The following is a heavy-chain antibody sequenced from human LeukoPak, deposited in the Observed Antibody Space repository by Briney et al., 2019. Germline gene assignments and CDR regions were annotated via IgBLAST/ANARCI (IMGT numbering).Heavy chain of an antibody. D-gene: IGHD3-3*01. CDR2: IDTSGNT. Sequence: PSGTLSLPCTAAGGSIISYYWSWSRRPPGKGLEGIGRIDTSGNTNYNPSLQRRVTISVDTSKNKLSLKLSSVTAADSAVYYCARVRRVALIDYWGQGTLVTVSS. CDR3: ARVRRVALIDY. CDR1: GGSIISYY. J-gene: IGHJ4*02. V-gene: IGHV4-4*07.